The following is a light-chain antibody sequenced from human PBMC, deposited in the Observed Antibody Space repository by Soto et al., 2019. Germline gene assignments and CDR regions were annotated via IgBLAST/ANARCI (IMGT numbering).Light chain of an antibody. CDR3: QQYYSYSRT. V-gene: IGKV1-5*01. J-gene: IGKJ1*01. CDR2: DVS. Sequence: DIQMTQSPSTLSASVGDRVTITCRASQTVSSWLAWYQQKTGKAPKLLIYDVSSLESGVPSRFSGSGSGTEFTLTISSLQPDDFATYYCQQYYSYSRTFGQGTKVEVK. CDR1: QTVSSW.